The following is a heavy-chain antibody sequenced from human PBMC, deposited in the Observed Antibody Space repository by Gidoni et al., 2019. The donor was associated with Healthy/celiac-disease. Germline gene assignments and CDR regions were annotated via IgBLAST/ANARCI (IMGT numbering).Heavy chain of an antibody. J-gene: IGHJ3*02. CDR3: ARDFYTRAFDI. D-gene: IGHD2-2*02. CDR1: GGSISSYY. V-gene: IGHV4-59*01. Sequence: QVQLQESGPGLVKPSETLSLTCPVSGGSISSYYWSWIRQPPGKGLEWIGYIYYSGSTNYNPSLKSRVTISVDTSKNQFSLKLSSVTAADTAVYYCARDFYTRAFDIWGQGTMVTVSS. CDR2: IYYSGST.